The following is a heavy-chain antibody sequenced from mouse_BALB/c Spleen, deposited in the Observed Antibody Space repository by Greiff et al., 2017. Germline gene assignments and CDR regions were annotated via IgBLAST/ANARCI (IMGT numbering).Heavy chain of an antibody. CDR3: ARDGYYVGYAMDY. Sequence: VQLVESGPGLVAPSQSLSITCTVSGFSLTGYGVNWVRQPPGKGLEWLGMIWGDGSTDYNSALKSRLSISKDNSKSQVFLKMNSLQTDDTARYYCARDGYYVGYAMDYWGQGTSVTVSS. J-gene: IGHJ4*01. CDR1: GFSLTGYG. V-gene: IGHV2-6-7*01. D-gene: IGHD2-3*01. CDR2: IWGDGST.